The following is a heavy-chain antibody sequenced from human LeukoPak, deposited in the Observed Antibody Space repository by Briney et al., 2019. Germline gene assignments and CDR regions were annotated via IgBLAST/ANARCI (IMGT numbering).Heavy chain of an antibody. Sequence: GGSLRLSCAASGFTFDDYAMHWVRQAPGKGLEWFSLISGDGGSTYYADSVKGRFTISRDNSKNSMYLQMNSLRTEDTALYYCAKDDGDGYNLFDYWGQGNLVTVSS. V-gene: IGHV3-43*02. D-gene: IGHD5-24*01. CDR2: ISGDGGST. CDR3: AKDDGDGYNLFDY. CDR1: GFTFDDYA. J-gene: IGHJ4*02.